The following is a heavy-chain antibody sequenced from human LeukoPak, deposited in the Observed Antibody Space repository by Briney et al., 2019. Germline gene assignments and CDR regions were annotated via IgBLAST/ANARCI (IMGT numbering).Heavy chain of an antibody. V-gene: IGHV3-30*09. Sequence: GGSLRLSCAASGFTFSTSTMHWVRQAPGKGLEWVAVISYEGSNKFYADSVKGRFAISRDNSKNTLYLQMNSLRGYDSAVYYCARPLSNGYFHDSGGYYPYAMDVWGQGTTVTVSS. CDR3: ARPLSNGYFHDSGGYYPYAMDV. J-gene: IGHJ6*02. CDR2: ISYEGSNK. D-gene: IGHD3-22*01. CDR1: GFTFSTST.